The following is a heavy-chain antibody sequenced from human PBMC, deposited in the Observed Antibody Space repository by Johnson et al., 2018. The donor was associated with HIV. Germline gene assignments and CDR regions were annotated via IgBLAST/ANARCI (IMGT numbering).Heavy chain of an antibody. V-gene: IGHV3-9*01. CDR1: GFTFDDYA. CDR2: ISWNSGSI. J-gene: IGHJ3*02. Sequence: VQLVESGGGLVQPGRSLRLSCAASGFTFDDYAMHWVRQAPGKGLEWVSGISWNSGSIGYADSVKGRFTISRDNSKNTLYLQMNSLRAEDTAVYYCAGRELDAFDIWGQGTMVTVSS. D-gene: IGHD1-26*01. CDR3: AGRELDAFDI.